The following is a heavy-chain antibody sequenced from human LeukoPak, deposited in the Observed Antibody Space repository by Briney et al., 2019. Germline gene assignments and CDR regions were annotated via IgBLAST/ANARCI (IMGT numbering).Heavy chain of an antibody. CDR3: AGQRWQWLVRGKIDY. D-gene: IGHD6-19*01. CDR1: GFTFSSYW. V-gene: IGHV3-74*01. J-gene: IGHJ4*02. Sequence: PGGSLRLTCAASGFTFSSYWMYWVRQAPGKGLVWVSRMESDGSSTSYADSVKGRFTISRDNAKNTLYLQMTSLRAEDTAVYYCAGQRWQWLVRGKIDYWGQGTLVTVSS. CDR2: MESDGSST.